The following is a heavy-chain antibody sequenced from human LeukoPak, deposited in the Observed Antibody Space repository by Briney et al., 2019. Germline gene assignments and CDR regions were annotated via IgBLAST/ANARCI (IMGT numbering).Heavy chain of an antibody. D-gene: IGHD3-16*01. CDR1: GGSISSSNHY. CDR2: INHSGNT. J-gene: IGHJ4*02. CDR3: ARYDFVARSLDS. V-gene: IGHV4-39*07. Sequence: PSETLSLTCSVSGGSISSSNHYWGWIRQPPGKGLEWIASINHSGNTYYNPSLESRATMSVDTSKNQFSLKLNSMTAADTAVYDCARYDFVARSLDSWGQGTLVTVSS.